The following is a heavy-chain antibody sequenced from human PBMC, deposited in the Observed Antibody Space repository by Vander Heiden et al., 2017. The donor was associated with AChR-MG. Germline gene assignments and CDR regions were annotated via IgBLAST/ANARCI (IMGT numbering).Heavy chain of an antibody. D-gene: IGHD5-12*01. CDR1: AFSFSTCT. CDR3: VRDCPVLDGYNFAY. CDR2: ISGSSNYI. Sequence: EVQQLVESGGGLVKRGGYLRLSRAATAFSFSTCTMNWVRQAPGKGLEGVSSISGSSNYIYYAYSIRGRFTISRDNAKDSLYLQMNSLRGDDTAVYYCVRDCPVLDGYNFAYWGQGTLVRVSS. V-gene: IGHV3-21*01. J-gene: IGHJ4*02.